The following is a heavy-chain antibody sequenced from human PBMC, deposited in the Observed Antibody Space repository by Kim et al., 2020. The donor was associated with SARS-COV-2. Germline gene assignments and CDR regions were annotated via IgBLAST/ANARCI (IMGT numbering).Heavy chain of an antibody. CDR2: ST. Sequence: STFKADSVKSRVTISRNNSENTMHLQMGSRRVEETCVYYCAREPARRADYWGRGTLVTVSS. J-gene: IGHJ4*02. CDR3: AREPARRADY. V-gene: IGHV3-23*01. D-gene: IGHD1-1*01.